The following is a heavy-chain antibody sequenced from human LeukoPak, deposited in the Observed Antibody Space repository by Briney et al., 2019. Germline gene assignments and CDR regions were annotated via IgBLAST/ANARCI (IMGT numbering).Heavy chain of an antibody. J-gene: IGHJ4*02. D-gene: IGHD3-22*01. CDR1: GFTFSSYA. CDR2: ISGSGGST. Sequence: GGSLRLSCAASGFTFSSYAMSWVRQAPGKGLKWVSGISGSGGSTYYADSVKGRFTISRDNSENTLFLQMNSLRAEDTAVYYCAKRSPSSSGYDFDYWGQGTLGTVSS. V-gene: IGHV3-23*01. CDR3: AKRSPSSSGYDFDY.